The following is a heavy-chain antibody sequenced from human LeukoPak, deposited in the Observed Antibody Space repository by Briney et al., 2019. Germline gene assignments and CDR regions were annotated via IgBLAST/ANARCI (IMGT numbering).Heavy chain of an antibody. CDR1: GYTFTRHY. D-gene: IGHD3-10*01. V-gene: IGHV1-46*01. CDR3: AREAMVRGVIVNWFDP. CDR2: INPTGTSS. J-gene: IGHJ5*02. Sequence: ASVKVSCKSSGYTFTRHYLHWVRQAPGQGLEWVGLINPTGTSSWSAQKFQGRVTLTRDMSTSTDYMELSSLRSEDTAVYYCAREAMVRGVIVNWFDPWGQGTLVTVSS.